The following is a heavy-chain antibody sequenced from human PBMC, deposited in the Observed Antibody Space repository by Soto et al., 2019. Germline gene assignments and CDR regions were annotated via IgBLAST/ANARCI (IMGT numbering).Heavy chain of an antibody. Sequence: GSLRLSCAASGFTFSDYYMSWIRQAPGKGLEWVSYISSSGTNTYYADYVKGRFTISRDNAKNSLYLQMNSLRAEDTAVYYCAGEPKGGAYDMDVWGQGTTVTVSS. D-gene: IGHD3-16*01. CDR1: GFTFSDYY. CDR2: ISSSGTNT. CDR3: AGEPKGGAYDMDV. V-gene: IGHV3-11*01. J-gene: IGHJ6*02.